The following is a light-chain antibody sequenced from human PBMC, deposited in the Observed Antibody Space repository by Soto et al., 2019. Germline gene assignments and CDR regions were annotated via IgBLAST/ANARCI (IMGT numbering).Light chain of an antibody. V-gene: IGKV1-5*01. CDR1: QTITTW. Sequence: DIQMTQSPSTPSASVGDRVTITCRASQTITTWLAWYQQKPGKAPKLLIYDASTLENGVPSRFSGSGFGTEFSLTISSLQPDDSATYYCQQYNTLSGTFGQGTKV. CDR3: QQYNTLSGT. J-gene: IGKJ1*01. CDR2: DAS.